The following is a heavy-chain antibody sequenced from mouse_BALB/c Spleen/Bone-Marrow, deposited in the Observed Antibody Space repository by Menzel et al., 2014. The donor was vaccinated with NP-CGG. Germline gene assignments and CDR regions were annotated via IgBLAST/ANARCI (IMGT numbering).Heavy chain of an antibody. V-gene: IGHV2-9*02. CDR1: GLSLTSHG. CDR2: ILAGGRT. CDR3: AKGGGRGRDSYAKDY. D-gene: IGHD3-3*01. J-gene: IGHJ4*01. Sequence: QAQVSESGPSPVAPSQSLSITCTVSGLSLTSHGLYWVRQPLGKCLEWPGAILAGGRTNYNSTLMSRLLNSKDNSKSQVFLKMNSLQTSDTAMYNCAKGGGRGRDSYAKDYWGQGTSVTVSS.